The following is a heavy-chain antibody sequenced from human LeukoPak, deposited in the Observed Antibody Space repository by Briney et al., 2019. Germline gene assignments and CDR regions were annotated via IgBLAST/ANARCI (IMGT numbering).Heavy chain of an antibody. CDR3: ARQVYNRGWYLDY. CDR2: LYSGGST. D-gene: IGHD6-19*01. J-gene: IGHJ4*02. CDR1: GFTVSSYH. Sequence: GGSLRLSCAASGFTVSSYHMSWVRQAPGKGLEWVSILYSGGSTYYADSVKGRFTISRDNSKNTLYLQMNSLRAEDTAVYYCARQVYNRGWYLDYWGQGTLVAVSS. V-gene: IGHV3-66*04.